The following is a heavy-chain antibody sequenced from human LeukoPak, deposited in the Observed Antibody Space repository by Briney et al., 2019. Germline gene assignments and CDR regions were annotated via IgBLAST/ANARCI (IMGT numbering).Heavy chain of an antibody. J-gene: IGHJ3*02. Sequence: PSETLSLTCAVYGGSFSGYYWSWIRQPPGKGLEWIGEINHSGSTNYNPSLKSRVTISVDTSKNQFSLKLSSVTAADTAVYYYARTPYYYDRWDAFDIWGQGTMVTVSS. V-gene: IGHV4-34*01. CDR3: ARTPYYYDRWDAFDI. D-gene: IGHD3-22*01. CDR1: GGSFSGYY. CDR2: INHSGST.